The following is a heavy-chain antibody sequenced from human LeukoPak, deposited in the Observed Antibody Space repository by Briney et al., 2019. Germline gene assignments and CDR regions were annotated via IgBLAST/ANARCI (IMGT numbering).Heavy chain of an antibody. CDR2: IYHSGST. V-gene: IGHV4-4*02. D-gene: IGHD6-13*01. J-gene: IGHJ6*02. CDR1: GGSISSSNW. CDR3: ARGGTDYTSSSYYYAMDV. Sequence: SGTLSLTCAVSGGSISSSNWWSWVRQPPGKGLEWIGEIYHSGSTNYNPSLKSRVTISVDKSKNQFSLNLSSATAADTAVYYCARGGTDYTSSSYYYAMDVWGQGTTVAVSS.